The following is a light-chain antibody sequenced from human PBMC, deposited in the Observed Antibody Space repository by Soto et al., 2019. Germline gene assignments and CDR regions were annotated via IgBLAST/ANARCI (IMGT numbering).Light chain of an antibody. CDR1: QSVSSN. CDR3: QQYGSSPPWT. V-gene: IGKV3-15*01. CDR2: GAS. J-gene: IGKJ1*01. Sequence: EIVMTQSPATLSVSPGERATLSCGASQSVSSNLAWYQQKPGQAPRLLIYGASTRAPGIPARFSGSGSGTEFTLTISSLEPEDFAVYYCQQYGSSPPWTFGQGTKVDIK.